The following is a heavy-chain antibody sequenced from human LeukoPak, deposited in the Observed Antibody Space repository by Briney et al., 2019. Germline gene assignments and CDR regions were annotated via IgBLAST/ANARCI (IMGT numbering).Heavy chain of an antibody. CDR2: IDSSGGHV. Sequence: GGSLGLSCEAPGFTFSSYSMNWVRQAPGQGLEWVSYIDSSGGHVYYVDSVKGRFTTSRDNARDSLYLQMTSLRAEDTAVYYCARAYFDSGAPHDYWGQGTLVSVSS. CDR1: GFTFSSYS. J-gene: IGHJ4*02. V-gene: IGHV3-21*01. D-gene: IGHD3-22*01. CDR3: ARAYFDSGAPHDY.